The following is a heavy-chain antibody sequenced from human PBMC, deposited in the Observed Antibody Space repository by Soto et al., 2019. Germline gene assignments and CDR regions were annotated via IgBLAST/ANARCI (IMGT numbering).Heavy chain of an antibody. D-gene: IGHD2-8*01. J-gene: IGHJ6*02. CDR1: GGTFSSYA. V-gene: IGHV1-69*01. Sequence: QVQLVQSGAEVKKPGSSVKVSCKASGGTFSSYAISWVRQAPGQGLEWMGGIIPIFGTANYAQKFQGRVTITADESMSTAYMELSSLRSEDTAVYHCALMVYATRDYYYGMDVWGQGTTVTVSS. CDR2: IIPIFGTA. CDR3: ALMVYATRDYYYGMDV.